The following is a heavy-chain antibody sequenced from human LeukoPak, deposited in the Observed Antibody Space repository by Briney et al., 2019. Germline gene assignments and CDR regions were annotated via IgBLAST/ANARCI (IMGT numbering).Heavy chain of an antibody. CDR1: GFTVSSNY. CDR3: GRERADDSGIQ. CDR2: MYSGGST. Sequence: GGSLRLSCAVSGFTVSSNYMNWVRQAPGKGLEWVSVMYSGGSTYYADSVKGRFTISRDNSKNTLYLQMNNLRAEDTAVYFCGRERADDSGIQWGQGTLVTVSS. J-gene: IGHJ4*02. D-gene: IGHD3-22*01. V-gene: IGHV3-53*01.